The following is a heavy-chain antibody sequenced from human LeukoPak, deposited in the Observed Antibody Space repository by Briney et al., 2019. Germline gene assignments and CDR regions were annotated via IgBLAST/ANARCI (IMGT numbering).Heavy chain of an antibody. CDR2: ISGSGGST. V-gene: IGHV3-23*01. J-gene: IGHJ4*02. D-gene: IGHD3-22*01. CDR3: AKALSNRITMIVVSG. CDR1: GFTFSSYA. Sequence: PGGSLRLSCAASGFTFSSYAMSWVRQAPGKGLEWVSAISGSGGSTYYADSVKGRFTIPRDNSKNTLYLQMNSLRAEDTAVYYCAKALSNRITMIVVSGWGQGTLVTVSS.